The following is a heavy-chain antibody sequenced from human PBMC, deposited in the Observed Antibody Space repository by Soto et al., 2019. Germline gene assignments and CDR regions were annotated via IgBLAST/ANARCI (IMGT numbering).Heavy chain of an antibody. Sequence: PLVSLRLPCAASGFNIVSHAMSCIRQAPGKGLEWVSAISGSGGSTYYADSVKGRFTISRDNSKNTLYLQMNSLRAEDTAVYYCAKDPCGTSCYYTWFDPWGQGTLVTVTS. D-gene: IGHD2-2*01. CDR2: ISGSGGST. J-gene: IGHJ5*02. V-gene: IGHV3-23*01. CDR1: GFNIVSHA. CDR3: AKDPCGTSCYYTWFDP.